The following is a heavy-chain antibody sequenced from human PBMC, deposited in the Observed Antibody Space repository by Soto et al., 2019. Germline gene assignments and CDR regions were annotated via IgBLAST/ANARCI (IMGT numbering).Heavy chain of an antibody. V-gene: IGHV3-66*01. J-gene: IGHJ4*02. CDR1: GFSVSNYH. Sequence: EVQLVDSGGGLVQPGGSLRLSCAASGFSVSNYHMNWVRQAPGKGPEWVSIITVGDVTYYADSVKGRFTISRDISRNTXXXXMNSLRGDDTAVYYCAGGRDYSKGGDHWGQGTLVIVSS. D-gene: IGHD4-4*01. CDR3: AGGRDYSKGGDH. CDR2: ITVGDVT.